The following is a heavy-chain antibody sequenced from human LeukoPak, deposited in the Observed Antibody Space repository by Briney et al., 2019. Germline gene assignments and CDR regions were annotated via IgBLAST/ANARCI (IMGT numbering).Heavy chain of an antibody. CDR3: ARVGPSLGYSYGYDYFDY. V-gene: IGHV3-21*01. CDR1: GFTSRSYT. D-gene: IGHD5-18*01. J-gene: IGHJ4*02. Sequence: GGSLRLSCAASGFTSRSYTMNWVRQAPGRGLEWVSSISSNSAYLYYADSLRGRFTISRDNAKNSLSLQMNSLRAEDTAVYYCARVGPSLGYSYGYDYFDYWGQGTLVTVSS. CDR2: ISSNSAYL.